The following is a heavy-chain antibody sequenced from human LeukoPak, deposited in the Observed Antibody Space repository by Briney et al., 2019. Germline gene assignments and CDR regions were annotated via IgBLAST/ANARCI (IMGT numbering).Heavy chain of an antibody. V-gene: IGHV3-30*18. Sequence: GGSLRLSSAASGFTFSSYGMHWVRQAPGKGLEWVAVISYDGSRKYYGDSVKGRFTISRDNSKNTLYVQMSSLRAEDTAVYYCAKDRYLEAYGMDVWGQGTTVTVSS. CDR1: GFTFSSYG. CDR3: AKDRYLEAYGMDV. CDR2: ISYDGSRK. D-gene: IGHD1-1*01. J-gene: IGHJ6*02.